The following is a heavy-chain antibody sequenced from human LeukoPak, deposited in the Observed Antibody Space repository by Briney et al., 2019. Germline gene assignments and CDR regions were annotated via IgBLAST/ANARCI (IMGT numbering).Heavy chain of an antibody. CDR1: GYTFTSYY. CDR3: ASHVWFGELHHRPDFDY. Sequence: GASVKVSCKASGYTFTSYYMHWVRQAPGQGLEWMGIINPSGGSTSYAQKFQGRVTMTRDMSTSTVYMELSSLRSEDTAVYYCASHVWFGELHHRPDFDYWGQGTLVTVSS. CDR2: INPSGGST. V-gene: IGHV1-46*01. D-gene: IGHD3-10*01. J-gene: IGHJ4*02.